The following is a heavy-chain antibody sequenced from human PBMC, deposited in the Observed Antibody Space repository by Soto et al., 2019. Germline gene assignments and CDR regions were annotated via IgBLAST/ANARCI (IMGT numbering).Heavy chain of an antibody. CDR3: AHPRGYGVFDAVDI. J-gene: IGHJ3*02. Sequence: PRGSLRLSCAASGFTFSSYEMNWVRQAPGKGLEWVSYISSSGSTIYYADSVKGRFTISRDNAKNSLYLQMNSLRAEDTALYYCAHPRGYGVFDAVDIWGQGTMVTVSS. V-gene: IGHV3-48*03. D-gene: IGHD4-17*01. CDR1: GFTFSSYE. CDR2: ISSSGSTI.